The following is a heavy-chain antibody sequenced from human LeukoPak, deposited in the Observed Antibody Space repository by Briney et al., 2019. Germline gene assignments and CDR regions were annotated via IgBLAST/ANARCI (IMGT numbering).Heavy chain of an antibody. V-gene: IGHV3-66*01. Sequence: QSGGSLRLSCAASGFTVSSNYMSWVRQAPGKGLEWVSVIYSGGSTYYADSVKGRFTISRDNSKNTLYLQMNSLRAEDTAVYYCASISPGIAASRGYYGMDVWGQGTTVTVSS. D-gene: IGHD6-13*01. CDR3: ASISPGIAASRGYYGMDV. CDR1: GFTVSSNY. CDR2: IYSGGST. J-gene: IGHJ6*02.